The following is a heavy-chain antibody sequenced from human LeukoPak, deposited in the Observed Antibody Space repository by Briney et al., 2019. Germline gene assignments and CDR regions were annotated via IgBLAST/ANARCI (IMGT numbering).Heavy chain of an antibody. CDR2: ISYDGSNK. J-gene: IGHJ4*02. CDR3: ARVSPNTVTTLQYFDY. Sequence: GGSLRLSCAASGFTFSSYGMHWVRQAPGKGLEWVAVISYDGSNKYYADSVKGRFTISRDNSKNSLYLQMNGLRAEDTAVYYCARVSPNTVTTLQYFDYWGQGTLVTVSP. CDR1: GFTFSSYG. V-gene: IGHV3-30*03. D-gene: IGHD4-17*01.